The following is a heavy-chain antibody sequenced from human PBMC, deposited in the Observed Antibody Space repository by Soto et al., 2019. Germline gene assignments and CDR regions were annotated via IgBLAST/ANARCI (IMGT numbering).Heavy chain of an antibody. Sequence: GASVKVSCKASGYTFTDYYIHWVRQAPGQGLEWMGIINPDGGSTRYAQKFQGRVTMTRDTSTSTVYMELSSLRSEDTAVYYCAKAPRGGVIIITTSAHIDYWGQGTLVTVPQ. V-gene: IGHV1-46*01. CDR2: INPDGGST. D-gene: IGHD3-3*01. J-gene: IGHJ4*02. CDR3: AKAPRGGVIIITTSAHIDY. CDR1: GYTFTDYY.